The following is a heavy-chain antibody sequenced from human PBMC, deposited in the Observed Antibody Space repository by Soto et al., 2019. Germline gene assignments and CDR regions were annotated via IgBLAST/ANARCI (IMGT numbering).Heavy chain of an antibody. Sequence: SETLSLTCAVSGGSISSGGYSWSWIRQPPGKGLEWIGYIYHSGSTYYNPSLKSRVTISVDRSENQFSLKLSSVTAADTAVYYCARAGNWDYYDSSGYYSSHYYYYYGMDVWGQGTTVTVSS. CDR1: GGSISSGGYS. CDR2: IYHSGST. D-gene: IGHD3-22*01. V-gene: IGHV4-30-2*01. J-gene: IGHJ6*02. CDR3: ARAGNWDYYDSSGYYSSHYYYYYGMDV.